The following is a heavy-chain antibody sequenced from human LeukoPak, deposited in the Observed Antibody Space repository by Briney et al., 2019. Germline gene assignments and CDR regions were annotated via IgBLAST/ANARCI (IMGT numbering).Heavy chain of an antibody. CDR2: ISYDGSNK. D-gene: IGHD3-3*01. V-gene: IGHV3-30*04. Sequence: GGSLRLSCAASGFTFSSYAMHWVRQAPGKGLEWVAVISYDGSNKYYADSVKGRFTISRDNSKNALYLQMNSLRAEDTAVYYFARDLPDPYYDFWSGYYPYYYYYYMDVWGKGTTVTVSS. J-gene: IGHJ6*03. CDR1: GFTFSSYA. CDR3: ARDLPDPYYDFWSGYYPYYYYYYMDV.